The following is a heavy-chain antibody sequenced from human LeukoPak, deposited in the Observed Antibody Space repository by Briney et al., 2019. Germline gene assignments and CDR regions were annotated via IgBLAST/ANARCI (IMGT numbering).Heavy chain of an antibody. J-gene: IGHJ4*02. CDR3: ARGSPLITGDYDY. CDR1: GYTFTSYD. Sequence: ASVTVSCKASGYTFTSYDINWVRQATGQGLEWMGWMNPNSGNTGYAQKFQGRVTMTRNTSISTAYMELSSLRSEDTAVYYCARGSPLITGDYDYWGQGTLVTVSS. D-gene: IGHD7-27*01. V-gene: IGHV1-8*01. CDR2: MNPNSGNT.